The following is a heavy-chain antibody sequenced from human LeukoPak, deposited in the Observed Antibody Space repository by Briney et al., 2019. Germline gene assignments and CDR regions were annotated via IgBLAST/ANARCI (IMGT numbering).Heavy chain of an antibody. D-gene: IGHD3-9*01. V-gene: IGHV4-34*01. CDR1: GGSFSGYY. Sequence: ASETLSLTCAVYGGSFSGYYWSWIRQPPGKGLEWIGEINHSGSTNYNPSLKSRVTISVDTSKNQFSLKLSSVTAADTAVYYCAGEYDILTGYPFGPWGQGTLVTVSS. CDR3: AGEYDILTGYPFGP. J-gene: IGHJ5*02. CDR2: INHSGST.